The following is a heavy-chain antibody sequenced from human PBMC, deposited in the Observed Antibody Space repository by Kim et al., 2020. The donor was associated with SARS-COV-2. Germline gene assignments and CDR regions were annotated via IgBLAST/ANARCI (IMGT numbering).Heavy chain of an antibody. J-gene: IGHJ4*02. Sequence: SETLSLTCAVYGGSLSGDYWTWIRQTPVRGLEWIGEISHSGSTYYNPSLKSRVTISIDTSKNQFSLRLSSVTAADTAVYFCARDRVVGATSPLDSWGQGTLVTVSS. D-gene: IGHD1-26*01. V-gene: IGHV4-34*01. CDR1: GGSLSGDY. CDR3: ARDRVVGATSPLDS. CDR2: ISHSGST.